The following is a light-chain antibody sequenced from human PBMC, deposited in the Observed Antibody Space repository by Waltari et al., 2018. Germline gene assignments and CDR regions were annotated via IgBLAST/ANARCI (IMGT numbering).Light chain of an antibody. V-gene: IGLV1-44*01. J-gene: IGLJ1*01. CDR1: SSNIGSNP. CDR3: ATWDNRLNGYV. Sequence: QSVLTQPPSASGAPGQRVTISCSGSSSNIGSNPVHWYQQLPGTAPKLLIYSHNQRSSGVPDRFSSSKSGTSESLAISVLQSEDEADYYCATWDNRLNGYVFGTGTKVSVL. CDR2: SHN.